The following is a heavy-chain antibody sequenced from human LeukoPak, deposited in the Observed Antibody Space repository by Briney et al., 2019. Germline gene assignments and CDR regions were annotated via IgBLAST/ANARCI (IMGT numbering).Heavy chain of an antibody. V-gene: IGHV1-2*02. CDR1: GHTFTGYY. CDR2: INPNSGGT. D-gene: IGHD2-2*01. J-gene: IGHJ4*02. CDR3: ARDVTIVVVPAAMRLFDY. Sequence: ASVKVSCKASGHTFTGYYMHWVRQAPGQGLEWMGWINPNSGGTNYAQKFQGRVTMTRDTSISTAYMELSRLRSDDTAVYYCARDVTIVVVPAAMRLFDYWGQGTLVTVSS.